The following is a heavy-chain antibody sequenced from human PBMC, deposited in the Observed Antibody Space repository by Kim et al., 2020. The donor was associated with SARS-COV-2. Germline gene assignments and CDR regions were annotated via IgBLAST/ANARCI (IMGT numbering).Heavy chain of an antibody. CDR2: INPSGGST. Sequence: ASVKVSCKASGYTFTSYYMHWVRQAPGQGLEWMGIINPSGGSTSYAQKFQGRVTMTRDTSTSTVYMELSSLRSEDTAVYYCARVKVAVLLWFGESEHDAFDIWGQGTMVTVSS. CDR1: GYTFTSYY. D-gene: IGHD3-10*01. V-gene: IGHV1-46*01. J-gene: IGHJ3*02. CDR3: ARVKVAVLLWFGESEHDAFDI.